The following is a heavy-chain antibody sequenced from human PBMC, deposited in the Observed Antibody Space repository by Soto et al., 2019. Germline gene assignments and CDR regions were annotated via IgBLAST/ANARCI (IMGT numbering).Heavy chain of an antibody. V-gene: IGHV3-23*04. J-gene: IGHJ6*02. CDR2: ISGSGGST. CDR1: GFTFSSYA. Sequence: AQLVESGGGLVNPGGSLRLSCAASGFTFSSYAMSWVRQAPGKGLEWVSAISGSGGSTYYADSVKGRFTISRDNSKNTLYLQMNSLRAEDTAVYYCAKDGSDDYGGNSGENYYGMDVWGQGTTVTVSS. D-gene: IGHD4-17*01. CDR3: AKDGSDDYGGNSGENYYGMDV.